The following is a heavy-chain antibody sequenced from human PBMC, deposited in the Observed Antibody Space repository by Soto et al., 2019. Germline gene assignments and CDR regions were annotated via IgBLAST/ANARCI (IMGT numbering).Heavy chain of an antibody. V-gene: IGHV1-18*04. D-gene: IGHD6-19*01. CDR3: GRGLGGGWYYFDY. CDR1: GYSFISYG. Sequence: ASVKVSCKASGYSFISYGIGWVRQAPGQGLEWMGWITVNSGNTNYPQKFQGRVNMTTDTSTSTAYMELRSLTSDDTAIYYCGRGLGGGWYYFDYWGPGTLVTVSS. J-gene: IGHJ4*02. CDR2: ITVNSGNT.